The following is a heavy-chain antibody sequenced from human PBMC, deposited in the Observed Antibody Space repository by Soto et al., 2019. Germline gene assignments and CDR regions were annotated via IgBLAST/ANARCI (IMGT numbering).Heavy chain of an antibody. CDR3: ARDPVPGWYDSSGYKSSAFDY. Sequence: GASVKVSCKASGYTFTSYYMHWVRQAPGQGLEWMGIINPSGGSTSYAQKFQGRVTMTRDTSTSTVYMELSSLRSEDTAVYYCARDPVPGWYDSSGYKSSAFDYWGQGTLVTVS. J-gene: IGHJ4*02. V-gene: IGHV1-46*01. CDR1: GYTFTSYY. CDR2: INPSGGST. D-gene: IGHD3-22*01.